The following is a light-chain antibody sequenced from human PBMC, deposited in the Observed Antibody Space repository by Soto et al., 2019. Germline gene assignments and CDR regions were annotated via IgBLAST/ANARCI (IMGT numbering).Light chain of an antibody. CDR2: GAS. CDR1: QSVSSSS. V-gene: IGKV3-20*01. Sequence: EIVLTQSPGTLSLSPGARATLSCRASQSVSSSSLAWYQQNPGQAPRLLIYGASSRATGIPDRFSGSGSGTDLTITISRLEPEDFEVYYCQQYGSSPRTFGQGTKVDIK. J-gene: IGKJ1*01. CDR3: QQYGSSPRT.